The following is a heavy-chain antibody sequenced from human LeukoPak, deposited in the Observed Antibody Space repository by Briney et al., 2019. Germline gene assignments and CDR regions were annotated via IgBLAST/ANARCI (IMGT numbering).Heavy chain of an antibody. CDR1: GFSFSTCA. Sequence: GGSLRLSCEASGFSFSTCAMSWVRQAPGKGLEWVSVISGGGDSTYYADSVKGRFIISRENSKNTLYLQMNSLRAEDTAVYYCAKVSGGGLYYDGMDVWGQGTTVTVSS. J-gene: IGHJ6*02. CDR3: AKVSGGGLYYDGMDV. V-gene: IGHV3-23*01. D-gene: IGHD1-14*01. CDR2: ISGGGDST.